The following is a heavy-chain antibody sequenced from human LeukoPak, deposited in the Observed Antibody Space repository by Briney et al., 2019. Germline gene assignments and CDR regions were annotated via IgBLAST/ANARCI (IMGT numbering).Heavy chain of an antibody. Sequence: SETLSLTCTVSGGSISSYYWSWIRQPPGKGLEWIGYIYYSGSTNYNPSLKSRVTISVDTSKNQFSLKLSSVAAADTAVYYYARDNVSGWYEAGAFDIWGQGTMVTVSS. CDR3: ARDNVSGWYEAGAFDI. CDR2: IYYSGST. J-gene: IGHJ3*02. D-gene: IGHD6-19*01. V-gene: IGHV4-59*01. CDR1: GGSISSYY.